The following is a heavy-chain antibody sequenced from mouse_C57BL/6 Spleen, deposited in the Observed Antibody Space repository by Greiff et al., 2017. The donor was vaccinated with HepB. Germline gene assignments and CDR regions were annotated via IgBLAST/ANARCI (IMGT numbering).Heavy chain of an antibody. CDR1: GFTFSDYG. D-gene: IGHD3-2*02. CDR2: ISSGSSTI. CDR3: ARDSSGYWFAC. Sequence: EVQLQESGGGLVKPGGSLKLSCAASGFTFSDYGMHWVRQAPEKGLEWVAYISSGSSTIYYADTVKGRFTISRDNAKNTLFLQMTSLRSEDTAMYYCARDSSGYWFACWGQGTLVTVSA. V-gene: IGHV5-17*01. J-gene: IGHJ3*01.